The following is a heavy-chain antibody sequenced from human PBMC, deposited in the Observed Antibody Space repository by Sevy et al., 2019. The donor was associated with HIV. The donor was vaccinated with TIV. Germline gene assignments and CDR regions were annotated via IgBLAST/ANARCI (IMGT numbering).Heavy chain of an antibody. CDR1: GGSITSKNYF. CDR3: ARHSFKHGYRPHYFDY. J-gene: IGHJ4*02. Sequence: SETLSLTCSVSGGSITSKNYFWAWIRQSPGKGLERIGSIYHSGSTYHSPSLQSRVGISVDTSRRHFSLKLSSVTATDTAVYYCARHSFKHGYRPHYFDYWSQGTLVTVSS. CDR2: IYHSGST. V-gene: IGHV4-39*01. D-gene: IGHD5-18*01.